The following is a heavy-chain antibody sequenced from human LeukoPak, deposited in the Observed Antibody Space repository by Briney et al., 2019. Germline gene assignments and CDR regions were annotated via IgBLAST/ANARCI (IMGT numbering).Heavy chain of an antibody. J-gene: IGHJ4*02. V-gene: IGHV3-11*04. CDR3: ARDPQRSDGYNYDY. D-gene: IGHD5-24*01. CDR2: IISIRSPL. Sequence: GGSLRLSCAVSGFTFSDCHMSWISQAPGKGLEWVSYIISIRSPLYDPHSLNARFTISRDIAKNSLYLQMNSLRVEDTAVYYCARDPQRSDGYNYDYWGQGTLITVSS. CDR1: GFTFSDCH.